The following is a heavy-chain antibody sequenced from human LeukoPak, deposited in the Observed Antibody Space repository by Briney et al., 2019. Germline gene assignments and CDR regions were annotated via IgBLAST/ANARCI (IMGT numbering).Heavy chain of an antibody. CDR3: ARDTIFGADYFDY. V-gene: IGHV3-7*01. Sequence: PGGSLRLSCAASGFTFSSYWMSWVRQAPGKGLEWVANIKQDGSEKYYVDSVKGRFTISRDNAKNSPYLQMNSLRAEDTAVYYCARDTIFGADYFDYWGQGTLVTVSS. J-gene: IGHJ4*02. D-gene: IGHD3-3*01. CDR2: IKQDGSEK. CDR1: GFTFSSYW.